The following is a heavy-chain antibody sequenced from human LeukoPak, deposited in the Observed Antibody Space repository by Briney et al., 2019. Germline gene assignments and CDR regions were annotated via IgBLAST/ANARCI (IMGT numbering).Heavy chain of an antibody. Sequence: GGSLRLSCAASGFTFSDYSMNWVRQAPGKGLEWISYIGIDSDSTNYADSVKGRFTISGDKAKNSLYLQMNSLRVEDTAVYYCARDYKYAFDNWGQGTLVTVSS. CDR2: IGIDSDST. J-gene: IGHJ4*02. V-gene: IGHV3-48*01. CDR3: ARDYKYAFDN. D-gene: IGHD5-24*01. CDR1: GFTFSDYS.